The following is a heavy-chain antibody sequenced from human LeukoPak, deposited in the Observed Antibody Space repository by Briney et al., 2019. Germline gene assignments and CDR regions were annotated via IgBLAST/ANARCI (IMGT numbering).Heavy chain of an antibody. CDR1: GFTFSSYG. Sequence: GGSLRLSCAASGFTFSSYGMHWVRQAPGKGLEWVAVISYDGSNKYYADSVKGRFTISRDNSKNTLFLQMNSLRAEDTAVYYCARDQYSYGYQFEYWGQGTLVTVPS. CDR2: ISYDGSNK. V-gene: IGHV3-30*19. J-gene: IGHJ4*02. D-gene: IGHD5-18*01. CDR3: ARDQYSYGYQFEY.